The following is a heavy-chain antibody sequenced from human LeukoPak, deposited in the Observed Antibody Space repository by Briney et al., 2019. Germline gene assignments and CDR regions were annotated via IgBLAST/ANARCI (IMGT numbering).Heavy chain of an antibody. J-gene: IGHJ4*02. Sequence: GGSLRLSCAASGFTFSSHWMTWVRQAPGKGLEWVSVIYSGGNTYYADSVEGRFTISRDNSKNTLYLQMNSLRAEDTAVYYCAGMRYYDSGGYPNFDYWGQGTLVTVSS. V-gene: IGHV3-53*05. CDR2: IYSGGNT. CDR1: GFTFSSHW. D-gene: IGHD3-22*01. CDR3: AGMRYYDSGGYPNFDY.